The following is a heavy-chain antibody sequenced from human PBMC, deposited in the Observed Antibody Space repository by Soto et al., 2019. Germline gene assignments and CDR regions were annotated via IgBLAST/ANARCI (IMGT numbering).Heavy chain of an antibody. Sequence: EVQLLESGGGLVQPGGSLRLSCAASGFTFSSYAMSWVRQAPGKGLEWVSVISGSGGSTYYADSVKGRFTISRDNSKNTLYLQMNSLRAEDTAVYYCAKGQGERLAERDWFDPWGQGILVTVSS. CDR1: GFTFSSYA. J-gene: IGHJ5*02. CDR3: AKGQGERLAERDWFDP. V-gene: IGHV3-23*01. CDR2: ISGSGGST. D-gene: IGHD1-26*01.